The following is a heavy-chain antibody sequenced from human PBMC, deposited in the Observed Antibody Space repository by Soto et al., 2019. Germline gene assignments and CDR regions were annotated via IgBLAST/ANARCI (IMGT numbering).Heavy chain of an antibody. J-gene: IGHJ6*02. CDR1: GGSISSYY. D-gene: IGHD1-26*01. CDR3: ARYGVWVGMDV. V-gene: IGHV4-59*01. Sequence: PSETLSLTCTVSGGSISSYYWSWIRQPPGKGLEWIWYIFYSGSTNYNPSLKSRVTILVDTSKNQFSLKLSSLTSSDTAVYYCARYGVWVGMDVWGQGTTVTVSS. CDR2: IFYSGST.